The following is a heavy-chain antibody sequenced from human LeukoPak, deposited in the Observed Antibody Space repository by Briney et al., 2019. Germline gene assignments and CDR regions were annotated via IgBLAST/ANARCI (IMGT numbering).Heavy chain of an antibody. CDR1: GFIFSSNY. D-gene: IGHD2-2*01. V-gene: IGHV3-53*01. Sequence: PGGSLRLSCAASGFIFSSNYMSWVRQVPGKGLEWVSIIHSDGSTDYAESVKGRFTISRDNSKNTLYLQVNSLRVEGTAVYYCARSDIVVVPLNPYNWFDPWGQGTLVTVSS. CDR3: ARSDIVVVPLNPYNWFDP. CDR2: IHSDGST. J-gene: IGHJ5*02.